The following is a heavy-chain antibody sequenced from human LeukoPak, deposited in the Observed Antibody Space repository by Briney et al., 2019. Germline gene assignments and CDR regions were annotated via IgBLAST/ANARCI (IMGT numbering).Heavy chain of an antibody. Sequence: SETLSLTCTVSGGSISSYYWSWIRQPPGKGLEWIGSVYHSGSTYYNASLKSRVTISVDTSKNQFSLRLSSVTAADTAVYYCARVRYYDFWSGYYRGGEFDYWGQGTLVTVSS. CDR3: ARVRYYDFWSGYYRGGEFDY. V-gene: IGHV4-38-2*02. CDR1: GGSISSYY. D-gene: IGHD3-3*01. CDR2: VYHSGST. J-gene: IGHJ4*02.